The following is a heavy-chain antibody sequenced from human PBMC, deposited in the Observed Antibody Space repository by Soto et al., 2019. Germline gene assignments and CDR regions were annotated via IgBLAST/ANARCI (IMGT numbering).Heavy chain of an antibody. CDR2: ISGSGGST. D-gene: IGHD1-26*01. Sequence: EVQLLESGGGLVQPGGSLRLSCAASGFTFTSYAMRWVRQAPVKGLEWVSAISGSGGSTYYADYVQGRFTISSDNSKNTQYILMNSLRAADTAVYYCASRGSGSYYDYWGQGTLVTVSS. V-gene: IGHV3-23*01. CDR1: GFTFTSYA. J-gene: IGHJ4*02. CDR3: ASRGSGSYYDY.